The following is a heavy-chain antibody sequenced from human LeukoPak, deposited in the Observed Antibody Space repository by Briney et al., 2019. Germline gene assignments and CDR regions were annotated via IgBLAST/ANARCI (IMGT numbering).Heavy chain of an antibody. CDR1: GFTFSTYA. Sequence: GGSLRLSCAASGFTFSTYAMHWVRQAPGKGLEWVAVLSNDGSTKYYADSVKGRFAISRDNSKKTLFLQMNNLRVEDTAVYYCAKRGNSWDLFDYWGQGTLVTVSS. CDR3: AKRGNSWDLFDY. V-gene: IGHV3-30*18. CDR2: LSNDGSTK. J-gene: IGHJ4*02. D-gene: IGHD6-13*01.